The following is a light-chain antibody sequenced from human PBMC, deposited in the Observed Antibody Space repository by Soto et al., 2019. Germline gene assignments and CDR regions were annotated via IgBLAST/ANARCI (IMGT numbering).Light chain of an antibody. J-gene: IGKJ1*01. CDR1: QSLSSW. CDR3: QQYDSFPWT. CDR2: KAS. Sequence: DIQMTQSPSTLSASVGDRVTITCRASQSLSSWLAWYQQKPGKAPKLLIYKASNLESGVPSRFSGSGSATEFTLTISSLQPDDFATYYCQQYDSFPWTFGQWTKVEIK. V-gene: IGKV1-5*03.